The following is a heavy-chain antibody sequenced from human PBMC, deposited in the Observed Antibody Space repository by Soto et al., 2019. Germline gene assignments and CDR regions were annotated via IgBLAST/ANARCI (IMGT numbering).Heavy chain of an antibody. CDR2: IYSGGDT. CDR3: AKQKGVPAAPFDY. J-gene: IGHJ4*02. D-gene: IGHD2-2*01. V-gene: IGHV3-66*04. CDR1: GFTVSNDY. Sequence: GGSLRLSCAASGFTVSNDYMSWVRQTPGKGLEWVSVIYSGGDTYYADSVKGRFTISRDNSKNTLYLQMNSLRAEDTAVYYCAKQKGVPAAPFDYWGQGTLVTVSS.